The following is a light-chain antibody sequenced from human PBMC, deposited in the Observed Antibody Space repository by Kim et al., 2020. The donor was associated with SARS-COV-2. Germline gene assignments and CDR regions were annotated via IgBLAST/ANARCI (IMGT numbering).Light chain of an antibody. CDR2: KAS. Sequence: DIQMTQSPSTLSASVGDRVTITCRASQSISSWLVWYQQKPGKAPKLLIYKASNLETGVPSRFSGSGSGTEFTLTIISLQPDDFATYYCQHYNSYPWTFGQGTKVDIK. J-gene: IGKJ1*01. CDR3: QHYNSYPWT. CDR1: QSISSW. V-gene: IGKV1-5*03.